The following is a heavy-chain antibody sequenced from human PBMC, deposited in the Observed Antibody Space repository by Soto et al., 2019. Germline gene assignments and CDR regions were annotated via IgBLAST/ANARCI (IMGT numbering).Heavy chain of an antibody. CDR3: ARDLDGCRRLDS. CDR2: ILPIFGTV. J-gene: IGHJ4*02. CDR1: GGTFSSYP. V-gene: IGHV1-69*06. D-gene: IGHD2-15*01. Sequence: QVQLVQSGAEVKKPGSSVNVSCKASGGTFSSYPISWVRQAPGQGLEWMGWILPIFGTVNYAQKFQGRVTITADRSTSTAYMDLSSLRSEDTAVYYCARDLDGCRRLDSWGQGTLVTVSS.